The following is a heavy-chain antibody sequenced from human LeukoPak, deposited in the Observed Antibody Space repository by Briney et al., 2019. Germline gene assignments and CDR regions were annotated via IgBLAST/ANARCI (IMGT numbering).Heavy chain of an antibody. J-gene: IGHJ4*02. CDR2: IYYSGST. CDR3: ARTTYYDILTGYYYYFDY. CDR1: GGSISSYY. Sequence: SETLPLTCTVSGGSISSYYWSWIRQPPWKGLEWIGYIYYSGSTNYNPSLKSRVTISVDTSKNQFSLKLSSVTAADTAVYYCARTTYYDILTGYYYYFDYWGQGTLVTVSS. D-gene: IGHD3-9*01. V-gene: IGHV4-59*01.